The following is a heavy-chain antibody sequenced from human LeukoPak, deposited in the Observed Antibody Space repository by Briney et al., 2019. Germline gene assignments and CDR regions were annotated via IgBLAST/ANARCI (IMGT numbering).Heavy chain of an antibody. J-gene: IGHJ4*02. D-gene: IGHD3-10*01. CDR3: ARDYYGSGSYDY. V-gene: IGHV3-30-3*01. CDR1: RFTFSSYV. Sequence: PGGSLRLSCAASRFTFSSYVMSWVRQAPGKGLEWVAVISYDGSNKYYADSVKGRFTISRDNSKNTLYLQMNSLRAEDTAVYYCARDYYGSGSYDYWGQGTLVTVSS. CDR2: ISYDGSNK.